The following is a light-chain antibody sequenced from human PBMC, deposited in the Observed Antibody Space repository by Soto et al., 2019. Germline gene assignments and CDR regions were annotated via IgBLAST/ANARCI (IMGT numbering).Light chain of an antibody. J-gene: IGKJ4*01. V-gene: IGKV3-15*01. Sequence: EIVMTQSPATLSVSPGERVTFSCRASQSVASNLAWYQHKPGQAPRLLIYGASTGATGIPARFSGSGSGADFTLTINSLQSEDFAMYYCQQYDNWPVTFGGGTKVEIK. CDR2: GAS. CDR3: QQYDNWPVT. CDR1: QSVASN.